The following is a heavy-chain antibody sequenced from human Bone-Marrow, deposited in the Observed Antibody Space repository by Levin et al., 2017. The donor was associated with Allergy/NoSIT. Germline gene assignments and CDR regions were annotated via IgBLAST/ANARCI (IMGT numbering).Heavy chain of an antibody. CDR2: VWNNGGDK. CDR1: GFSFSIYG. V-gene: IGHV3-33*01. CDR3: ARDSYLRSIRGAVLEH. J-gene: IGHJ1*01. Sequence: GESLKISCAASGFSFSIYGMHWVRQAPGKGLEWVATVWNNGGDKYYADSVKGRFTISRDNSKDTVYLQMNSLTAEDTAVYHCARDSYLRSIRGAVLEHWGRGALVTVSS. D-gene: IGHD2/OR15-2a*01.